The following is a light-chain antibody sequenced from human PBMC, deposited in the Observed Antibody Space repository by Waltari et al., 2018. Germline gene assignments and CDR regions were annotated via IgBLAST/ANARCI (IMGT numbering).Light chain of an antibody. J-gene: IGLJ1*01. CDR1: SNDVGNYNL. V-gene: IGLV2-23*02. CDR3: FSYTGDTTLYV. Sequence: QSALTQPASVSGSPGQSITISCTGTSNDVGNYNLFSCYQQYPGKVPQLIIYEVNKRPSGVSHRFSGSKSRNTASLTISGLQAEDEADYYCFSYTGDTTLYVFGTGTKVTVL. CDR2: EVN.